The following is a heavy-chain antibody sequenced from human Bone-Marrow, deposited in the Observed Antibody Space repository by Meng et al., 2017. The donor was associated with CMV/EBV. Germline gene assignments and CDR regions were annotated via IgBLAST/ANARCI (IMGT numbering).Heavy chain of an antibody. V-gene: IGHV1-69*05. CDR2: IIPIFGTA. CDR3: ARDGKVYGAKYYYYYGMDV. J-gene: IGHJ6*02. CDR1: GGTFSSYA. D-gene: IGHD4-17*01. Sequence: SVKVSCKASGGTFSSYAISWVRQAPGQGLEWMGGIIPIFGTANYAQKFQGRVTITTDESTSTAYMELSSLRSEDTAVYYCARDGKVYGAKYYYYYGMDVWGQGTTVTVSS.